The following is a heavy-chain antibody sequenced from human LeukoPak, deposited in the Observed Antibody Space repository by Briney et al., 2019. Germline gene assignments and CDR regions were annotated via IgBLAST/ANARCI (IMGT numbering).Heavy chain of an antibody. D-gene: IGHD4-23*01. CDR3: ARDWDYGGNSGNY. CDR1: GGTFSSYA. CDR2: IIPIFGTA. V-gene: IGHV1-69*05. Sequence: SVKVSCKASGGTFSSYAISWVRQAPGQGLEWMGGIIPIFGTANYAQKFQGRATITTDESTSTANMELSSLRSEDTAVYYCARDWDYGGNSGNYWGQGTLVTVSS. J-gene: IGHJ4*02.